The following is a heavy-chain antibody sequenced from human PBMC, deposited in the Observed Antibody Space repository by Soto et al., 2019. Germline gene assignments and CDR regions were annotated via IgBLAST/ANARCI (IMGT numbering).Heavy chain of an antibody. CDR2: ISAYNGNT. V-gene: IGHV1-18*01. CDR1: GYTFTSYG. D-gene: IGHD5-12*01. J-gene: IGHJ4*02. CDR3: AFRGLATDEDYFDY. Sequence: ASVKVSCKASGYTFTSYGISWVRQAPGQGLEWMGWISAYNGNTNYAQKLQGRVTMTTDTSTSTAYMELSSLRSEDTAVYYCAFRGLATDEDYFDYLRQGTLVTVPS.